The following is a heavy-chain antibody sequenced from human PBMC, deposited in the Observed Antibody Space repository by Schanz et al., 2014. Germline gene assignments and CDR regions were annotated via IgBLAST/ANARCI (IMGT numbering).Heavy chain of an antibody. D-gene: IGHD6-6*01. CDR2: MNPNSGTT. J-gene: IGHJ6*02. CDR3: ARDRGHVEQLVLEWYYAMDV. V-gene: IGHV1-8*01. CDR1: GYNFNRHD. Sequence: QVQLVQSGPEVKKPGASVRLSCKASGYNFNRHDINWVRQAPGQGLEWMGWMNPNSGTTGYAQKFQGRVTMTRNTSTSTAYMELRGLRSDDTAVYYCARDRGHVEQLVLEWYYAMDVWGQGTTVAVSS.